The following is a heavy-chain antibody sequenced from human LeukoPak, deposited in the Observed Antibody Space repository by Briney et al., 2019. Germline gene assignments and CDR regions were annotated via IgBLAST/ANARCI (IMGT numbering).Heavy chain of an antibody. J-gene: IGHJ5*02. CDR2: ISGSGGSP. Sequence: PGGSLRLSCAASGFTFRSYAMSWVRQAPEKGLEWVSGISGSGGSPDYADSVKGRFTISRDNSKDTLYLEMNSLRVGDTAVYYCAKDGPPATSGSNWYDHWGQGTLVSVSS. CDR3: AKDGPPATSGSNWYDH. D-gene: IGHD5-12*01. V-gene: IGHV3-23*01. CDR1: GFTFRSYA.